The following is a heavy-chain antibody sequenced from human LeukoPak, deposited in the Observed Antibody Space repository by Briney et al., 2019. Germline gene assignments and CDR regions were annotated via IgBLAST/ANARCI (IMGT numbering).Heavy chain of an antibody. CDR3: ASVSATVTTFYYYYYMDV. J-gene: IGHJ6*03. D-gene: IGHD4-11*01. CDR1: GDSISSYY. Sequence: PSETLSLTCTVSGDSISSYYWNWIRQPPGKGLEWIGYIYYSGSTNYNPSLKSRVTISVDTSKNQFSLKLSSVTAADTAVYYCASVSATVTTFYYYYYMDVWGKGTTVTVSS. CDR2: IYYSGST. V-gene: IGHV4-59*12.